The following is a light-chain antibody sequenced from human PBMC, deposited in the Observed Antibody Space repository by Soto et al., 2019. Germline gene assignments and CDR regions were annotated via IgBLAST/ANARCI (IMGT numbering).Light chain of an antibody. CDR2: DVS. Sequence: EIVMTQSPATLSVSPGDRASLSCRASQSVSSNLAWYQQKSGQSPRLLIYDVSIRATGVPARFSGTGSETDFTLTISGLQSEDSAVYFCQQYNNWPFSFGQGTRLEIK. V-gene: IGKV3-15*01. CDR3: QQYNNWPFS. J-gene: IGKJ5*01. CDR1: QSVSSN.